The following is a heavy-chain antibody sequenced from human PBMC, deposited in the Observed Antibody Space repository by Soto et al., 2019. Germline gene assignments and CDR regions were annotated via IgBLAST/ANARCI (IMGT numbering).Heavy chain of an antibody. J-gene: IGHJ5*02. CDR2: IYHSGST. Sequence: SDTLSLTCAVSGGSISSSNWWSWVRQPPGKGLEWIGEIYHSGSTNYNPSLKSRVTISVDKSKNQFSLKLSSVTAADTAVYYCARDGSSGSYYTDWFDPWGQGTLVTVSS. CDR3: ARDGSSGSYYTDWFDP. CDR1: GGSISSSNW. D-gene: IGHD3-10*01. V-gene: IGHV4-4*02.